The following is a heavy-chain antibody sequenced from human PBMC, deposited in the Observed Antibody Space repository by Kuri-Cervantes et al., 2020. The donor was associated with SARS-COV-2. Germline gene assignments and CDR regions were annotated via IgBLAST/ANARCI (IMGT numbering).Heavy chain of an antibody. CDR2: IIPIFGTA. Sequence: SVKVSCKASGGTFSSYAISWVRQAPGQGLEWMGGIIPIFGTANYAQKFQGRVTITADESTSTAYMELSSLRSEDTAVYYCARRLTGDGLHDYWGQGTLVTVSS. J-gene: IGHJ4*02. V-gene: IGHV1-69*13. D-gene: IGHD7-27*01. CDR1: GGTFSSYA. CDR3: ARRLTGDGLHDY.